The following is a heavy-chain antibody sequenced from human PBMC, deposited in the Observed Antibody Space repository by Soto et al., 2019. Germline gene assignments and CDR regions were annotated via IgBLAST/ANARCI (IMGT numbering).Heavy chain of an antibody. CDR1: GDTFNFYT. D-gene: IGHD3-10*01. CDR3: ATNYGSGSTHFDN. Sequence: QVQLVQSGAEVKTPGSSVKVSCTASGDTFNFYTLSWVRQAPGQGLEGMGRIIPMLGMSNYAQKFQGRVTMIADKSTRTVYMVLSGLRSEDTALYYCATNYGSGSTHFDNWGQGTLVTVSS. V-gene: IGHV1-69*02. CDR2: IIPMLGMS. J-gene: IGHJ4*02.